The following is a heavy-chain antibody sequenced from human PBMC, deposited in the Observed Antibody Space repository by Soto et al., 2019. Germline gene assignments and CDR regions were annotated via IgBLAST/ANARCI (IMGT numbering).Heavy chain of an antibody. V-gene: IGHV3-23*01. CDR3: AKGYYDSSGYYYGDAFDI. J-gene: IGHJ3*02. CDR1: GFTFSSYA. CDR2: ISGSGGST. D-gene: IGHD3-22*01. Sequence: GGSLRLSCAASGFTFSSYAMSWDRQAPGKGLEWVSAISGSGGSTYYADSVKGRFTISRDNSKNTLYLQMNSLRAEDTAVYYCAKGYYDSSGYYYGDAFDIWGQGTMVTVSS.